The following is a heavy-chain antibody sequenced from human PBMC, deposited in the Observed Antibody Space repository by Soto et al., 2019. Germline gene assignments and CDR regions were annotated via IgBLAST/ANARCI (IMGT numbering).Heavy chain of an antibody. D-gene: IGHD3-22*01. CDR1: GGSISSSNW. Sequence: QVQLQESGPGLVKPSGTLSLTCAVSGGSISSSNWWSWVRQPPGKGLEWIGEIYHSGSTNYNPYHKRRVTISVDKSKNQFSLKLSSVTAADTAVYYCARDRYDGSGYVIIAAFDIWGQGTMVTVSS. CDR2: IYHSGST. V-gene: IGHV4-4*02. CDR3: ARDRYDGSGYVIIAAFDI. J-gene: IGHJ3*02.